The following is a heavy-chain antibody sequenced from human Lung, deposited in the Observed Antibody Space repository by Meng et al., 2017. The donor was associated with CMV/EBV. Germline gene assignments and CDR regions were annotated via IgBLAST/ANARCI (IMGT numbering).Heavy chain of an antibody. V-gene: IGHV1-18*01. CDR3: ASGTPGRSYCDY. CDR1: GYPFGSYG. Sequence: QVQLVQSGAEVKKPWASVGVSCKASGYPFGSYGICWVRQDPGQGLEWMGWFVNYVDTYPAPKFQGRVTMTTDTHTNTAFMELRSLTSDDTAVYYCASGTPGRSYCDYWGQGTLVTVSS. D-gene: IGHD2-15*01. CDR2: FVNYVDT. J-gene: IGHJ4*02.